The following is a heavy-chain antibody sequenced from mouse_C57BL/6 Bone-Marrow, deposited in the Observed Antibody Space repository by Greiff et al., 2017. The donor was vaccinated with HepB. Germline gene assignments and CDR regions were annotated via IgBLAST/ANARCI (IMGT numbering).Heavy chain of an antibody. CDR1: GYTFTDYY. Sequence: VKLMESGAELVRPGASVKLSCKASGYTFTDYYINWVKQRPGQGLEWIARIYPGSGNTYYNEKFKGKATLTAEKSSSTAYMQLSSLTSEDSAVYFCAGLPFAYWGQGTLVTVSA. CDR2: IYPGSGNT. D-gene: IGHD3-1*01. J-gene: IGHJ3*01. CDR3: AGLPFAY. V-gene: IGHV1-76*01.